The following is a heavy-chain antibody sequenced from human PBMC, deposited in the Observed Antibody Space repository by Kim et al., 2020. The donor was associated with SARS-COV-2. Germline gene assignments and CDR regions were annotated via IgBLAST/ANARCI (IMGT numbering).Heavy chain of an antibody. CDR3: AAFWGYSGYDVGY. V-gene: IGHV3-11*03. D-gene: IGHD5-12*01. Sequence: ADSVKGRFTISRDNAKNSLYLQMNSLRAEDTAVYYCAAFWGYSGYDVGYWGQGTLVTVSS. J-gene: IGHJ4*01.